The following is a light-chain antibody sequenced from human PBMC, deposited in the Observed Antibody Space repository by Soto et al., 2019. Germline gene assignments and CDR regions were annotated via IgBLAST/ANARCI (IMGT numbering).Light chain of an antibody. Sequence: MSQSPSTLSAYVGDRVTISCRASQSISSWLSWYQQKPGQAHKLLIYKASSLESGVPSRFSGSGSGTDFTLTISSLEPEDFAVYYCQQRSNWPPELPFGQRRLLAVK. J-gene: IGKJ5*01. CDR3: QQRSNWPPELP. V-gene: IGKV1-5*03. CDR2: KAS. CDR1: QSISSW.